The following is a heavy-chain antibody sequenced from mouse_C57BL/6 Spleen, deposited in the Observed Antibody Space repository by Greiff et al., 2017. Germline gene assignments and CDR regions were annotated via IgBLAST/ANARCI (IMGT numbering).Heavy chain of an antibody. CDR2: IDPSDSET. J-gene: IGHJ3*01. V-gene: IGHV1-52*01. CDR1: GYTFTSYW. CDR3: ARADYYGSSSWFAY. D-gene: IGHD1-1*01. Sequence: QVQLKQPGAELVRPGSSVKLSCKASGYTFTSYWMHWVKQRPIQGLEWIGNIDPSDSETHYNQTFKDTATLTVDKSSSTAYMPLSSLTSADAAVYYCARADYYGSSSWFAYWGQGTLVTVSA.